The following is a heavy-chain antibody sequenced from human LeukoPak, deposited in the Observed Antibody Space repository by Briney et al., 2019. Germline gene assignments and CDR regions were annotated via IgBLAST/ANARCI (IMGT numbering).Heavy chain of an antibody. CDR3: ARLWIVATWFDA. J-gene: IGHJ5*02. D-gene: IGHD2-2*03. CDR1: NGSMTSDSYY. CDR2: IFYSGKT. Sequence: PPETLSLTCTVSNGSMTSDSYYWAWVRQPPGKGLEWIGTIFYSGKTYYSASLKSRVTVSLDTSRKNFSLRLSSVTAADTAVYYCARLWIVATWFDAWGQGALVTVS. V-gene: IGHV4-39*02.